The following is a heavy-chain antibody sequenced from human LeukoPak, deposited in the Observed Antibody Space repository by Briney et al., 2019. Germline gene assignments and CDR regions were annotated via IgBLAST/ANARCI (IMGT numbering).Heavy chain of an antibody. V-gene: IGHV3-11*04. D-gene: IGHD6-6*01. CDR2: ITNTGRST. CDR1: GFSLSSYF. CDR3: ANDGGSSWSSPNYFDY. J-gene: IGHJ4*02. Sequence: PGGSLRLSCEASGFSLSSYFMSWIRQAPGKGLEWVSYITNTGRSTNYADAVKGRFTISRDNAKQSVYLEMTDLRAEDTAVYYCANDGGSSWSSPNYFDYWGQGTLVTVSS.